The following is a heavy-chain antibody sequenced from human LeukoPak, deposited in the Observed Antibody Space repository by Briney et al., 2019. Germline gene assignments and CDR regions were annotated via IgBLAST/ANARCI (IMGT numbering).Heavy chain of an antibody. V-gene: IGHV7-4-1*02. CDR1: GYTFTSYA. D-gene: IGHD6-6*01. Sequence: ASVKVSCRASGYTFTSYAMNWVRQAPGQGLEWMGWINTNTGNPTYAQGFTGRFVFSLDTSVSTAYLQISSLKAEDTAVYYCARDGIAARQGDFDYWGQGTLVTVSS. CDR3: ARDGIAARQGDFDY. J-gene: IGHJ4*02. CDR2: INTNTGNP.